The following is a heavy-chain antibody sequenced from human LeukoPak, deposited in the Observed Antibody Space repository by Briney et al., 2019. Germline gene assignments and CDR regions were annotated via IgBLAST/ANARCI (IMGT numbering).Heavy chain of an antibody. CDR2: INGEGSYT. CDR3: ARDKSEYDSSGRGDY. J-gene: IGHJ4*02. V-gene: IGHV3-74*03. CDR1: GFAFRSYW. Sequence: PGGSLRLSCAASGFAFRSYWMHWIRQVPGKGLVWLSRINGEGSYTKYADPVKGRFTISRDNAQNTLFLQMNSLSAEDTAVYFCARDKSEYDSSGRGDYWGQGTLVTVSS. D-gene: IGHD3-22*01.